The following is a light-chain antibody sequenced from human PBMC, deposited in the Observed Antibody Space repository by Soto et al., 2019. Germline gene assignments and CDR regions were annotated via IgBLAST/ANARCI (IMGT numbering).Light chain of an antibody. CDR1: QSISTY. J-gene: IGKJ4*01. Sequence: DIQMTQSPSSLSASVGDRVTITCRASQSISTYLNWYQQKPGKAPNLLIYAASTLQSGVSSRCSGSGSGADFTLSISSLQPEDFATYYCQQAYIVPLTFGGGTKVEIK. CDR2: AAS. CDR3: QQAYIVPLT. V-gene: IGKV1-39*01.